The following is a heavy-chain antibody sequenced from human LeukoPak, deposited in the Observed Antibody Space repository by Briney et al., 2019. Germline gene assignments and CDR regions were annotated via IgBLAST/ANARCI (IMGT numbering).Heavy chain of an antibody. CDR3: ARVKEGATFYYYAMDV. D-gene: IGHD1-26*01. CDR1: GGSFSGYY. V-gene: IGHV4-34*01. CDR2: INHSGST. J-gene: IGHJ6*02. Sequence: SETLSLTCAVYGGSFSGYYWSWLRQPPGKGLEWIGEINHSGSTNNNLSLKSRVTISVDTSKKQFSLNLSSVTAADTAVYYCARVKEGATFYYYAMDVWGQGTTVTASS.